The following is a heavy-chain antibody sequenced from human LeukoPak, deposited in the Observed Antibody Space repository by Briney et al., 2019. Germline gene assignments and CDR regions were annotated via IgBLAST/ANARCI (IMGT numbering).Heavy chain of an antibody. V-gene: IGHV4-39*07. D-gene: IGHD6-13*01. Sequence: PSETLSLTCTVSGGSISSSSYYWGWIRQPPGKGLEWIGSIYYSGSTYYNPSLKSRVTISVDTSKNQFSLKLSSVTAADTAVYYCARGLGYSSSWYQYWGQGTLVTVSS. CDR3: ARGLGYSSSWYQY. CDR1: GGSISSSSYY. J-gene: IGHJ4*02. CDR2: IYYSGST.